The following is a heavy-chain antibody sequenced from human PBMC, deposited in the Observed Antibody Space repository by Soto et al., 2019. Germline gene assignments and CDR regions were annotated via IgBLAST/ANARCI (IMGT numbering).Heavy chain of an antibody. CDR2: INHSGST. Sequence: QVQLQQWGAGLLKPSETLSLTCAVYGGSFSGYYWSWIRQPPGKGLEWIGEINHSGSTNYNPSLKGRVTISVDTYKNQFSLKLSSVTAADTAVYYCARGIYCSGGSCYRRRVLPRTRWFDPWGQGTLVTVSS. V-gene: IGHV4-34*01. CDR1: GGSFSGYY. D-gene: IGHD2-15*01. CDR3: ARGIYCSGGSCYRRRVLPRTRWFDP. J-gene: IGHJ5*02.